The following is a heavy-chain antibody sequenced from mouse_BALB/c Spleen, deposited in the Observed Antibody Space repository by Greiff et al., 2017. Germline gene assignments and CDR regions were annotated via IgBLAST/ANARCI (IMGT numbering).Heavy chain of an antibody. V-gene: IGHV1-14*01. Sequence: VQLQQSGPELVKPGASVKMSCKASGYTFTSYVMHWVKQKPGQGLEWIGYINPYNDGTKYNEKFKGKATLTSDKSSSTAYMELSSLTSEDSAVYYGARWRYDYDGAYAMDYWGQGTSVTVSS. D-gene: IGHD2-4*01. J-gene: IGHJ4*01. CDR1: GYTFTSYV. CDR3: ARWRYDYDGAYAMDY. CDR2: INPYNDGT.